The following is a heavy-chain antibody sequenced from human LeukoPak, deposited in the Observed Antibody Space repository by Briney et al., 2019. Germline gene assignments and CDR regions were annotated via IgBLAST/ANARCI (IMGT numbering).Heavy chain of an antibody. J-gene: IGHJ4*01. V-gene: IGHV3-9*01. CDR2: ISWNSGSI. Sequence: PGGSLRLSCAASGFTFDDYAMHWVRQAPGKGLEWVSGISWNSGSIGYADSVKGRFTISRDNAKNSLYLQMNSLRAEDTALYYCAKAHSSGWYDFDYWGQGTLVTVSS. CDR3: AKAHSSGWYDFDY. D-gene: IGHD6-19*01. CDR1: GFTFDDYA.